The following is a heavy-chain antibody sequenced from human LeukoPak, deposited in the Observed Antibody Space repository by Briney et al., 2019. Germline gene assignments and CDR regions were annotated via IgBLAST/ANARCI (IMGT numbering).Heavy chain of an antibody. J-gene: IGHJ4*02. Sequence: PGGSLRLSCAASGFTFSSEWVSWVRQAPGRGLEWVASINLDGSEINYVDSVKGRFTISRDNAKNSLYLQMNSLRAEDTAVYYCVRFPSSSFDYWGQGALVTVSS. D-gene: IGHD6-13*01. V-gene: IGHV3-7*04. CDR3: VRFPSSSFDY. CDR2: INLDGSEI. CDR1: GFTFSSEW.